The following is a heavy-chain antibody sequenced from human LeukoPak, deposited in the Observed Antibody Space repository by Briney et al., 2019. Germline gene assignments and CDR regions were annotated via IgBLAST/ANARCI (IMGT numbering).Heavy chain of an antibody. D-gene: IGHD1-26*01. J-gene: IGHJ4*02. CDR2: IIPIFGTA. CDR1: GGTFSSYA. CDR3: AREELVGAERPKDY. V-gene: IGHV1-69*06. Sequence: GASVKVSCKASGGTFSSYAISWVRQAPGQGLEWMGGIIPIFGTANYAQKFQGRVTITADKSTSTAYMELSSLRSDDTAVYYCAREELVGAERPKDYWGQGTLVTVSS.